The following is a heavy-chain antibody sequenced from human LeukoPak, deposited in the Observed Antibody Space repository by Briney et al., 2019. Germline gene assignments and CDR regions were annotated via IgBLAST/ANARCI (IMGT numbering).Heavy chain of an antibody. V-gene: IGHV1-58*02. Sequence: GASVKVSFKASGFPFTNSAMQWVRQARGQRLEWIGWIVVASGNTKYAQKFQERVTITRDMSTSTAYMELSSLRPEDTAVYYCAAAPIEMQQRGFDYWGQGTLVTVSS. CDR2: IVVASGNT. D-gene: IGHD5-24*01. CDR3: AAAPIEMQQRGFDY. J-gene: IGHJ4*02. CDR1: GFPFTNSA.